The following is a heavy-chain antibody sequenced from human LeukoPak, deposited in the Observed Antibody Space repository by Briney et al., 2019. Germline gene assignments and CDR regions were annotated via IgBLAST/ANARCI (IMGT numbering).Heavy chain of an antibody. D-gene: IGHD2-15*01. V-gene: IGHV4-38-2*02. CDR1: GYSISSGYY. Sequence: SETLSLTCTVSGYSISSGYYWGWIRQPPGKGLEWIGSIYHSGSTYYNPSLKSRVTISVDTSKNQFSLKLSSVTAADTAVYYCVRASPAVVDYWGQGTLVTVSS. J-gene: IGHJ4*02. CDR3: VRASPAVVDY. CDR2: IYHSGST.